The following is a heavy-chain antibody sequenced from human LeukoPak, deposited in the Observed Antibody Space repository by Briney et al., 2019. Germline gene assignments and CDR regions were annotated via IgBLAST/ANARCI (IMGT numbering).Heavy chain of an antibody. CDR1: GDPMTIDY. CDR2: IYNGETSNYNGGT. CDR3: ARNYGGNGIAGY. D-gene: IGHD4-23*01. V-gene: IGHV4-59*01. J-gene: IGHJ4*02. Sequence: SETLSFTCTVSGDPMTIDYWSWIRQPPGKGLEWIGYIYNGETSNYNGGTNYNPSLKSRVTISVDTAKNQFSLRLSSVTAADTAVYYCARNYGGNGIAGYWGQGTLVTVSS.